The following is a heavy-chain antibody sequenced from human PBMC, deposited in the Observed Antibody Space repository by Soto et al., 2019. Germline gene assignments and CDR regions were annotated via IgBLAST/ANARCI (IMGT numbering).Heavy chain of an antibody. D-gene: IGHD2-2*01. V-gene: IGHV1-46*01. CDR2: INPSGGST. CDR1: GYTFTSYY. Sequence: ASVKVSCKASGYTFTSYYMHWVRQAPGQGLEWMGIINPSGGSTSYAQKFQGRVTMTRDTSTSTVYMELSSLRSEDTAVYYCAVPAAIGLDLSNHTPKTYYYYGMDVWGQGTTVTXSS. CDR3: AVPAAIGLDLSNHTPKTYYYYGMDV. J-gene: IGHJ6*02.